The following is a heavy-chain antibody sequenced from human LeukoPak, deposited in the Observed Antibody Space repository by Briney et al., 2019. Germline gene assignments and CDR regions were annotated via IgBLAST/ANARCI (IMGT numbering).Heavy chain of an antibody. D-gene: IGHD6-13*01. CDR3: ARCRFSIAAAYRNYYYYYMDV. J-gene: IGHJ6*03. Sequence: ASVKVSCKASGGTFSSYAISWVRQAPGQGLEWMGGIIPIFGTANYAQKFQGRVTITADKSTSTAYMELSSLRSEDTAVYYCARCRFSIAAAYRNYYYYYMDVWGKGTTVTVSS. V-gene: IGHV1-69*06. CDR1: GGTFSSYA. CDR2: IIPIFGTA.